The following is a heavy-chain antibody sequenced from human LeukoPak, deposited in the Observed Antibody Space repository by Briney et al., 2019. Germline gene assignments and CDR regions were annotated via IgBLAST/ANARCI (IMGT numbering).Heavy chain of an antibody. J-gene: IGHJ4*02. V-gene: IGHV3-23*01. CDR2: ISDGGTYT. D-gene: IGHD6-19*01. CDR1: GFTFSNYA. CDR3: AKRGRSEYGYSSAWYDY. Sequence: GGSLRLSCAASGFTFSNYALTWVRQPPGKGLEWVSVISDGGTYTYYADSVKGRFTTSRDNSKNTLYLQMNSLRAEDTAVYYCAKRGRSEYGYSSAWYDYWGQGTLVTVSS.